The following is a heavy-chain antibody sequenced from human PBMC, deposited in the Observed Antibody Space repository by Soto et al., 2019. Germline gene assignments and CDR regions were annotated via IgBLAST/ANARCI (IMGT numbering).Heavy chain of an antibody. J-gene: IGHJ4*02. D-gene: IGHD1-26*01. CDR3: ARFIRRSYRVDY. CDR2: IYYSGST. CDR1: GGSVSSGSYY. V-gene: IGHV4-61*01. Sequence: SETLSLTCTVSGGSVSSGSYYWSWIRQPPGKGLEWIGYIYYSGSTNYNPSLKSRVTISVDTSKNQFSLKLSSVTAADTAVYYCARFIRRSYRVDYWGQGTLVTVSS.